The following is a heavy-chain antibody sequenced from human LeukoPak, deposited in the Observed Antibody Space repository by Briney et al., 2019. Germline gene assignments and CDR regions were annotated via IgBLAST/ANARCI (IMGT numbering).Heavy chain of an antibody. D-gene: IGHD6-13*01. CDR3: ARVEYIIGNPVYAAAGYFDY. V-gene: IGHV3-7*01. CDR2: IKQDGSEK. CDR1: GFTYSSYW. Sequence: GGSLRLSCAASGFTYSSYWMSWVRQAPGKGLEWVANIKQDGSEKYYVDSVKGRFTISRDNAKNSLYLQMNSLRAEDTAVYYCARVEYIIGNPVYAAAGYFDYWGQGTLVTVSS. J-gene: IGHJ4*02.